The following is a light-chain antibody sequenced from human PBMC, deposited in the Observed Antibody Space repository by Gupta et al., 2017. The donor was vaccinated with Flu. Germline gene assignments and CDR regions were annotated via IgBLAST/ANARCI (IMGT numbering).Light chain of an antibody. V-gene: IGLV2-14*01. Sequence: LITTSTTGTSSDVGDYNYVAWNHQRPDQAPSFIIFEHETRAAGVSIRISVSKSGKTASLTISGLKAEDEAHYYCKSYTGSSTLFGGGTKLTVL. CDR1: SSDVGDYNY. CDR3: KSYTGSSTL. CDR2: EHE. J-gene: IGLJ2*01.